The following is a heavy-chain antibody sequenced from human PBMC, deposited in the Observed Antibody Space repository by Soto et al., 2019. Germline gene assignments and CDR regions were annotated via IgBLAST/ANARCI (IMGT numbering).Heavy chain of an antibody. J-gene: IGHJ4*02. CDR2: IWYDGSNK. D-gene: IGHD1-1*01. Sequence: HPGGSLRLSCAASGFTFSSYGMHWFRQAPGKGLEWVAVIWYDGSNKYYADSVKGRLTISRDNSKNTLYLQMNSLRAEDTAVYYCAREGPVATTDYWGQGTLVTVSS. V-gene: IGHV3-33*01. CDR1: GFTFSSYG. CDR3: AREGPVATTDY.